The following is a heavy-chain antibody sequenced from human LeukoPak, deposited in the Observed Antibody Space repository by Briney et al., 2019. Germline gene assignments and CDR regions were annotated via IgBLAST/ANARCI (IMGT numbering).Heavy chain of an antibody. J-gene: IGHJ4*02. CDR1: GFTVSSNY. CDR2: ISMSGRYI. V-gene: IGHV3-21*01. CDR3: ARWLDGYTPLDY. Sequence: PGGSLRLSCAASGFTVSSNYMSWVRQAPGKGLEWVASISMSGRYIHYAGSVRGRFTISRDNGRNSVYLQMTGLRIEDTATYFCARWLDGYTPLDYWGQGVLVTV. D-gene: IGHD5-24*01.